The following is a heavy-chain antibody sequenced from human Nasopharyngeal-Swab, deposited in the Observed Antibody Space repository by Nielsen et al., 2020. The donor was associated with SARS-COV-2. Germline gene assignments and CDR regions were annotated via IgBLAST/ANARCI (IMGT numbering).Heavy chain of an antibody. Sequence: GESLKISCAASGFTFGSYAMHWVRQAPGKGLEWMTLISYDGSNKYYADSVKGRFTISRDNSKNTVYLQMNSLRAEDTAVYYCARDRPHWGCDYWGQGTLVTVSS. J-gene: IGHJ4*02. CDR1: GFTFGSYA. D-gene: IGHD3-16*01. V-gene: IGHV3-30*04. CDR2: ISYDGSNK. CDR3: ARDRPHWGCDY.